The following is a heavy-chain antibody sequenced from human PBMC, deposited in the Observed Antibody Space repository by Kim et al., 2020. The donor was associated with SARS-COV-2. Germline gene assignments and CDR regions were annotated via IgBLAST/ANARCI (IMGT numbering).Heavy chain of an antibody. CDR3: ASQKGHSGYIH. Sequence: ASVKVSCKASGYTFSNYYIYWVRQAPGHGLEWMGIINPSSGTTDYPVRFQGRVTMTVDTSTSTGYMELSSLRPDDTAVYYCASQKGHSGYIHWGQGTLVTVSA. D-gene: IGHD5-12*01. J-gene: IGHJ4*02. V-gene: IGHV1-46*01. CDR1: GYTFSNYY. CDR2: INPSSGTT.